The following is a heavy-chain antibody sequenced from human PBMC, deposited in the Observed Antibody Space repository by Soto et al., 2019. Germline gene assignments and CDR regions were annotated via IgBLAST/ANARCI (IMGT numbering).Heavy chain of an antibody. V-gene: IGHV3-9*01. CDR3: AKARRGSSMVFFDY. Sequence: EVQLVESGGGLVQPGRSLRLSCAASGFTFDDYAMHWVRQAPGKGLEWVSGISWNSGSIGYADSVKARFTISRDNAKNSLYLQMNSLRAEDTALYYCAKARRGSSMVFFDYWGQGTLVTVSS. D-gene: IGHD6-6*01. CDR2: ISWNSGSI. CDR1: GFTFDDYA. J-gene: IGHJ4*02.